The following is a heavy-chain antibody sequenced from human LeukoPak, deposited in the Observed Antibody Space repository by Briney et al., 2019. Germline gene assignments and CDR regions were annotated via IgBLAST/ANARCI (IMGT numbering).Heavy chain of an antibody. CDR1: GFTFDDYA. J-gene: IGHJ4*02. Sequence: GRSLRLSCAASGFTFDDYAMHWVRQAPGKGLEWVSGISWNSGSIGYADSVKGRFTISRDNAKNSLYLQMNSLRAEDMALYYCAKAVSYDCSSTSCYFDYWGQGTLVTVSS. D-gene: IGHD2-2*01. CDR3: AKAVSYDCSSTSCYFDY. CDR2: ISWNSGSI. V-gene: IGHV3-9*03.